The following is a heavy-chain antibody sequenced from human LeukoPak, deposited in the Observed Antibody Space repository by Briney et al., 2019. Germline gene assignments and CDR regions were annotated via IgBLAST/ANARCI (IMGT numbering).Heavy chain of an antibody. D-gene: IGHD3-3*01. CDR3: ARDGKYYDFWSGYYY. CDR1: GGTFSSYA. J-gene: IGHJ4*02. Sequence: GASVKVSCKASGGTFSSYAISWVRQAPGQGLEWMGGIIPIFGTANYAQKFQGRVTITADESTSTAYMELSSLRSEDTAVYYCARDGKYYDFWSGYYYWGQGTLVTVSS. V-gene: IGHV1-69*13. CDR2: IIPIFGTA.